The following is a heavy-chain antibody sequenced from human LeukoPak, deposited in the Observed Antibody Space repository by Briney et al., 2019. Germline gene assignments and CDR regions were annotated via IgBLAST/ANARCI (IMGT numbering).Heavy chain of an antibody. CDR2: IYHSGST. J-gene: IGHJ5*02. CDR3: ARVLIMITFGGHWFDP. D-gene: IGHD3-16*01. CDR1: GYSISSGYY. Sequence: SETLSLTCTVSGYSISSGYYWGWIRQPPGKGLEWIGSIYHSGSTYYNPSLKSRVTISVDTSKNQFSLKLSSVTAADTAVYYCARVLIMITFGGHWFDPWGQGTLVTVSS. V-gene: IGHV4-38-2*02.